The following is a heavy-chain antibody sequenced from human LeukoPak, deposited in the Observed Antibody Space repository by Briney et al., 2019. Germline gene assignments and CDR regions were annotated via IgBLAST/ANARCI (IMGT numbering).Heavy chain of an antibody. Sequence: ASVKVFCTASGYTFTSYDISWVRQATGQGLEWMGWMNPISGNTGYAQKFQGRVTMTRSTSISTAYMELSSLRSEDTAVYYCARPYCSGGDCLRYFDLWGRGTLITVSS. CDR1: GYTFTSYD. CDR2: MNPISGNT. J-gene: IGHJ2*01. V-gene: IGHV1-8*01. D-gene: IGHD2-15*01. CDR3: ARPYCSGGDCLRYFDL.